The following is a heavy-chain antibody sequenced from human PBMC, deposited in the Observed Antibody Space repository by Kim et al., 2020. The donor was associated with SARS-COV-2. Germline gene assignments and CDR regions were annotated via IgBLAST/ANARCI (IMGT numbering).Heavy chain of an antibody. Sequence: KSQVTISEDTSKNQFSLKLSSVTAADTAVYYCARNYDSSGYYLKSYYFDYWGQGTLVTVSS. D-gene: IGHD3-22*01. V-gene: IGHV4-39*01. J-gene: IGHJ4*02. CDR3: ARNYDSSGYYLKSYYFDY.